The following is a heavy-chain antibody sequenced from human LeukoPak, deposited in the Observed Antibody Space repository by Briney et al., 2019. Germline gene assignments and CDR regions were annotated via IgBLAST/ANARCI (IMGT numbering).Heavy chain of an antibody. CDR1: GFTFSSYS. V-gene: IGHV3-21*01. D-gene: IGHD3-16*01. Sequence: GGSLRLSCAASGFTFSSYSMNWVRQAPGKGLEWVSSISSSSYIYYADSVKGRFTISRDDAKNSLYLQMNSLRAEDTAVYYCARDLGHNPYFDYWGQGTLVTVSS. J-gene: IGHJ4*02. CDR3: ARDLGHNPYFDY. CDR2: ISSSSYI.